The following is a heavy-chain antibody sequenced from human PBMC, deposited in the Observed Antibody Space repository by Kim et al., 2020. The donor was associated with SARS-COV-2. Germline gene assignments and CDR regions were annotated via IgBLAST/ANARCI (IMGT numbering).Heavy chain of an antibody. CDR3: AGRSSTTFDI. Sequence: SQTLSLTCAISGDSVSSNTAAWNWIRQSPSRGLEWLGRTYYRSKWYNEYAVSLKSRITINSDTSKNQLSLQLNSVTPEDTAVYYCAGRSSTTFDIWGQRTMVTVSS. V-gene: IGHV6-1*01. D-gene: IGHD2-2*01. J-gene: IGHJ3*02. CDR1: GDSVSSNTAA. CDR2: TYYRSKWYN.